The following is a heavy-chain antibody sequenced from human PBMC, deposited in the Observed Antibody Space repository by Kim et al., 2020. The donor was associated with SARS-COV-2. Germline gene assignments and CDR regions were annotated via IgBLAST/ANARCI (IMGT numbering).Heavy chain of an antibody. Sequence: SETLSLTCTVSGGSISSSSYYWGWIRQPPGKGLEWIGSIYYSGSTYYNPSLKSRVTISVDTSKNQFSLKLSSVTAADTAVYYCARPGGIAAVGTSYGGYFDHWGRGTLVTVSS. D-gene: IGHD6-13*01. CDR1: GGSISSSSYY. CDR2: IYYSGST. J-gene: IGHJ2*01. CDR3: ARPGGIAAVGTSYGGYFDH. V-gene: IGHV4-39*01.